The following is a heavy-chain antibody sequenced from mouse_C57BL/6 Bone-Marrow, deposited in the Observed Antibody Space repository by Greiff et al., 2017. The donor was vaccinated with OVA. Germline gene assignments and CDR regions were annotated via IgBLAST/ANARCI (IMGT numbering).Heavy chain of an antibody. D-gene: IGHD1-1*01. CDR1: GFTFSDYG. V-gene: IGHV5-17*01. CDR2: ISSGSSTI. CDR3: ARRNGSSYEDYFDY. Sequence: EVMLVESGGGLVKPGGSLKLSCAASGFTFSDYGMHWVRQAPEKGLEWVAYISSGSSTIYYADTGKGRFTLSRDNAKNTLFLQMTSLRSEDTAMYYCARRNGSSYEDYFDYWGQGTTLTVSS. J-gene: IGHJ2*01.